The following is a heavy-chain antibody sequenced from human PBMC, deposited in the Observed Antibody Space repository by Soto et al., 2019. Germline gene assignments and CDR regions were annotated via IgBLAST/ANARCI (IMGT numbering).Heavy chain of an antibody. Sequence: GGSLRLSCAASGFTFRTYGMNWVRRAPGGGLEWVASISSSGSFIYYADSVKGRFTISRDDAEKSLYLQMNSLRAEYTALYYCAREPQGIAAALDYWGQGTRVTVSS. CDR1: GFTFRTYG. CDR2: ISSSGSFI. D-gene: IGHD6-13*01. J-gene: IGHJ4*02. V-gene: IGHV3-21*01. CDR3: AREPQGIAAALDY.